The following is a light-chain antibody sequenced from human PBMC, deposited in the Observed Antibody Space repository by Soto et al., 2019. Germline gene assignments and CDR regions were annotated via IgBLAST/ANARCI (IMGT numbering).Light chain of an antibody. J-gene: IGKJ1*01. CDR2: DAS. Sequence: IQMTQSPSSVSASVGDRVTMTGRASQGVGGWLAWYQQKPGKVPKLLIFDASGLESGVPSRFSGSGSGTEFTLTISSLQPDDYATYYCQQYNSYSQTFGQGTKWIS. CDR1: QGVGGW. V-gene: IGKV1-5*01. CDR3: QQYNSYSQT.